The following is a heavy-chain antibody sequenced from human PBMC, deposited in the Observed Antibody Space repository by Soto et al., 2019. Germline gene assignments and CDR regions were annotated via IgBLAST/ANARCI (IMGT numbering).Heavy chain of an antibody. CDR2: IYYSGST. CDR1: GASISTGGYY. CDR3: AREGPPGYGMDV. J-gene: IGHJ6*02. Sequence: QVQLQESGPGLVKPSQTLSLTCTVSGASISTGGYYWSWIRQHPGKGLEWIGYIYYSGSTYYNPSLKRRVTISVDPSKNQFSLKLSSVTAADTAVYYCAREGPPGYGMDVWGQGTTVTVSS. V-gene: IGHV4-31*03.